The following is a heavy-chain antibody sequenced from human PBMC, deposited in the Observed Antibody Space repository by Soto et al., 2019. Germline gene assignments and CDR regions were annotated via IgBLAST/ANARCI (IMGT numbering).Heavy chain of an antibody. CDR2: IYHSGRT. D-gene: IGHD2-21*01. Sequence: QLPLQESGPGLVKPSETLSLTCNVSGDSVTSISYYWGWIRQPPGKGLEWIGSIYHSGRTYHNPSPKGRITISINTSKKPFSLMLNSVTGPDTAVYYCTRQAGGASDSWGQGTLVTVSS. V-gene: IGHV4-39*01. J-gene: IGHJ4*02. CDR1: GDSVTSISYY. CDR3: TRQAGGASDS.